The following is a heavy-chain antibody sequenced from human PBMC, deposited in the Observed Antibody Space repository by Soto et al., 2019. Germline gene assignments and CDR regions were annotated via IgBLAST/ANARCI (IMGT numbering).Heavy chain of an antibody. CDR1: GFTFSSHV. V-gene: IGHV3-23*01. D-gene: IGHD2-2*01. J-gene: IGHJ6*02. Sequence: EVQLLESGGGLVQPGGSLRLSCAASGFTFSSHVMNWVRQAPGKGLEWVAAISGGGGTTYYGDSVEGRFTMSRDNSRNTLYLQMNSLRAEDTAVYYCARGPRASPPHDYGMDVWGQGTTVTVYS. CDR3: ARGPRASPPHDYGMDV. CDR2: ISGGGGTT.